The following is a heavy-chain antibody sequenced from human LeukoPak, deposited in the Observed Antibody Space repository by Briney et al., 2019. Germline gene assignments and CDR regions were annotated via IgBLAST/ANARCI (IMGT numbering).Heavy chain of an antibody. CDR3: AKDLYGDYGGIDY. J-gene: IGHJ4*02. Sequence: GGSMRLSCAASGFTFSTYAMSWVRQAPGKWLEWVSVIRGSGGRTYYADSVKGRFTISRDNSKNTLYLQMTSLRAEDTAIYYCAKDLYGDYGGIDYWGQGTLVTVSS. CDR2: IRGSGGRT. CDR1: GFTFSTYA. D-gene: IGHD4-17*01. V-gene: IGHV3-23*01.